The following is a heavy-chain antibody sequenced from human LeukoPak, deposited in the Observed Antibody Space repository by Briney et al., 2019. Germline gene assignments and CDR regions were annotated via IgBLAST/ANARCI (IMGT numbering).Heavy chain of an antibody. CDR3: AKAPGLGDGLMDV. V-gene: IGHV3-23*01. J-gene: IGHJ6*03. D-gene: IGHD2-21*01. Sequence: GGSLRLSCAASGFTFNSYGMSWVRQAPGKGLEWVSGISGSGGRTYYADSVKGRFTISRDNSKNTLYLQMNSLRVEDTAVYYCAKAPGLGDGLMDVWGKGTTVTVSS. CDR2: ISGSGGRT. CDR1: GFTFNSYG.